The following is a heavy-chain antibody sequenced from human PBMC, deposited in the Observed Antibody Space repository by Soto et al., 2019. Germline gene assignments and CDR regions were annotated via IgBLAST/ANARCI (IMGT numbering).Heavy chain of an antibody. CDR3: ATTHYGDNVHY. CDR2: MNPNSGNT. V-gene: IGHV1-8*01. Sequence: QVQLVQSGAEVKKPGASVKVSCKASGYTFTSYDINWVRQATGQGLEWMGWMNPNSGNTGYAQKFQGRVTMTRNTAKGKVHPVLRRLRSQYTCVFYCATTHYGDNVHYWGQGTLVTV. CDR1: GYTFTSYD. J-gene: IGHJ4*02. D-gene: IGHD4-17*01.